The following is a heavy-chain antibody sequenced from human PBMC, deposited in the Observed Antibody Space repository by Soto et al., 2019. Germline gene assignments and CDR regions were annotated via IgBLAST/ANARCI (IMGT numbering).Heavy chain of an antibody. V-gene: IGHV3-66*01. J-gene: IGHJ4*02. CDR2: VYSAGSA. CDR3: ARVYSSSYHYFDY. Sequence: GGSLRLSCAASGFTVSSYHMSWVRQAPGKGLEWISVVYSAGSADFADSVKGRFTISRDNSKNTLYLQMSSLRAEDTAVYYCARVYSSSYHYFDYWGQGTLVTVCS. CDR1: GFTVSSYH. D-gene: IGHD6-13*01.